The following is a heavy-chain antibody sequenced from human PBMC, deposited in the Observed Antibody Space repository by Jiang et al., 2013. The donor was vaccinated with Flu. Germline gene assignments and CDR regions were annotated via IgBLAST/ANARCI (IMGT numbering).Heavy chain of an antibody. D-gene: IGHD2-15*01. CDR2: IYWDDDK. J-gene: IGHJ1*01. V-gene: IGHV2-5*02. CDR3: ALLFRGMWYSGNFHH. CDR1: GFSLSTSGVG. Sequence: KPTQTLTLTCTFSGFSLSTSGVGVAWIRQPPGKALEWLALIYWDDDKRYSPSLKSRLTITKDTSKSQVVVTMTNMDPVDTATYYCALLFRGMWYSGNFHHWGQGTLVTVSS.